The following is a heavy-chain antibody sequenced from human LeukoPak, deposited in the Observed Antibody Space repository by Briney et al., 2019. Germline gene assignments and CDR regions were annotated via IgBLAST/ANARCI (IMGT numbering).Heavy chain of an antibody. Sequence: GGSLRLSCAASGFTFSSYWMSWVRQAPGKGLEWGANIKQDGSEKYYVDSVKGRFTISRDNAKNSLYLQMNSLRAEDTAVYYCATYYYDSSGWKYFDYWGQGTLVTVSS. D-gene: IGHD3-22*01. CDR2: IKQDGSEK. V-gene: IGHV3-7*01. CDR3: ATYYYDSSGWKYFDY. CDR1: GFTFSSYW. J-gene: IGHJ4*02.